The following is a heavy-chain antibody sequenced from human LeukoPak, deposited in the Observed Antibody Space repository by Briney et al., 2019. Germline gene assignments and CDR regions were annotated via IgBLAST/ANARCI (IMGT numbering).Heavy chain of an antibody. Sequence: KPSETLSLTCAVYGGSFSGYYWSWIRQPPGKGLEWMGGINHSGITNYNPSLKSRVTISVDTSKNQFSLKLSSVTAADTAVYYCARGRRIAAADSYYFDYWGQGTLVTVSS. V-gene: IGHV4-34*01. D-gene: IGHD6-13*01. CDR2: INHSGIT. CDR3: ARGRRIAAADSYYFDY. CDR1: GGSFSGYY. J-gene: IGHJ4*02.